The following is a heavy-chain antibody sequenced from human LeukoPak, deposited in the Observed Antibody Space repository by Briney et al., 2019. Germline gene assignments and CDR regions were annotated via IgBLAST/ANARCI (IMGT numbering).Heavy chain of an antibody. J-gene: IGHJ4*02. CDR2: ISYDGSNK. CDR3: ARAPGIAAAGPLPPFDY. V-gene: IGHV3-30-3*01. D-gene: IGHD6-13*01. Sequence: PGGSLRLSCAASGFTFSSYAMHWVRQAPGKGLEWVAVISYDGSNKYYADSVKGRFTISRDNSKNTLYLQMNSLRAEDTAVYYCARAPGIAAAGPLPPFDYWGQGTLVTVSS. CDR1: GFTFSSYA.